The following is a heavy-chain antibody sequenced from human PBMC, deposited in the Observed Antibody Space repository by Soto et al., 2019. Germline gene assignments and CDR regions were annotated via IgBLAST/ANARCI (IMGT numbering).Heavy chain of an antibody. CDR1: GGTFSSYA. CDR2: IIPIFGTA. J-gene: IGHJ4*02. D-gene: IGHD3-22*01. V-gene: IGHV1-69*01. CDR3: AGATVKTPWGYYDSSGSTWGAFDY. Sequence: QVQLVQSGAEVKKPGSSVKVSCKASGGTFSSYAISWVRQAPGQGLEWMGGIIPIFGTANYAQKFQGRVTITAYESTSPAYMELSSLRSEDTAVYYCAGATVKTPWGYYDSSGSTWGAFDYWGQGTLVTVSS.